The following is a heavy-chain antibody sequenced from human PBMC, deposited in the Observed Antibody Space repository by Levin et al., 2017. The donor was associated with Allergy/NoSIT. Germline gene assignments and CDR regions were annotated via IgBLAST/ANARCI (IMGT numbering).Heavy chain of an antibody. CDR2: ISYDGSNK. CDR3: ARGIAVAGTGVWYFDL. D-gene: IGHD6-19*01. Sequence: PGGSLRLSCAASGFTFSSYAMHWVRQAPGKGLEWVAVISYDGSNKYYADSVKGRFTISRDNSKNTLYLQMNSLRAEDTAVYYCARGIAVAGTGVWYFDLWGRGTLVTVSS. CDR1: GFTFSSYA. V-gene: IGHV3-30*04. J-gene: IGHJ2*01.